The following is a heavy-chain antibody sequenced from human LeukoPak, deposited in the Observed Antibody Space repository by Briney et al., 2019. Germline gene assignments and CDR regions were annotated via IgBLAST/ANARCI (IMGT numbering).Heavy chain of an antibody. Sequence: GGSLRLSCSAFGFTFDDYAMHWVRQAPGKGLEWVSLISWDGGSTYYADSVKGRFTISRDNSKNSLYLQMNSLRAEDTALYYCAKDSGLSGLLPDYWGQGTLVTVSS. CDR3: AKDSGLSGLLPDY. J-gene: IGHJ4*02. CDR1: GFTFDDYA. V-gene: IGHV3-43D*04. D-gene: IGHD2-15*01. CDR2: ISWDGGST.